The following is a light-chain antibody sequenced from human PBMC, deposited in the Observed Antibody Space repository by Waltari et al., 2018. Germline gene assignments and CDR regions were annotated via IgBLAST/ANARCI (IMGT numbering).Light chain of an antibody. V-gene: IGLV3-19*01. Sequence: SSELTQDPAVSVAMGQTVWITFQGDSLRSYYASWYQQRPGQAPILFIYDKNNRPSGVPDRFSGSSSHNTGSLTITGAQAEDEASYYCHSRDASGVAGSFGGGTKLTVL. J-gene: IGLJ2*01. CDR2: DKN. CDR1: SLRSYY. CDR3: HSRDASGVAGS.